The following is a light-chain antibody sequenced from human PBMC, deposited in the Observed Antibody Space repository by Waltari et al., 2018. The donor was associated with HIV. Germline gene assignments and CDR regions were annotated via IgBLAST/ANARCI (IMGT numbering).Light chain of an antibody. CDR2: SNN. CDR1: NSNIGSNT. V-gene: IGLV1-44*01. J-gene: IGLJ3*02. CDR3: AAWDDSLDGPV. Sequence: QSVLTQPPSASGTPGQRVTISCSGSNSNIGSNTVNWYQQLPGTAPKLLIYSNNQRAAGVPDRISGSKSGTSASLAISGLQSEDEADYYCAAWDDSLDGPVFGGGTKLTVL.